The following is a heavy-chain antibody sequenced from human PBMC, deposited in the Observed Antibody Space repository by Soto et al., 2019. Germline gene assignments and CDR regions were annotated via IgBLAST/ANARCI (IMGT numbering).Heavy chain of an antibody. CDR1: GFTFSSYA. CDR3: AKEYCSSTSCYLAGNWFDP. V-gene: IGHV3-23*01. D-gene: IGHD2-2*01. CDR2: ISGSGGST. Sequence: GGSLRLSCAASGFTFSSYAMSWVRQAPGKGLEWVSAISGSGGSTYYADSVKGRFTISRDNSKNTLYLQMNSLRAEDTAVYYCAKEYCSSTSCYLAGNWFDPWGQGTLVTVSS. J-gene: IGHJ5*02.